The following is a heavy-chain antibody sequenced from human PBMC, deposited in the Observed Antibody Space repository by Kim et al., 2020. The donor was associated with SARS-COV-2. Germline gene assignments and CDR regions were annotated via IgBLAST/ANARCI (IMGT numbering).Heavy chain of an antibody. Sequence: SQTLSLTCAISGDSVSSNSAAWNWIRQSPSRGLEWLGRTYYRSKWYNDYAVSVKSRITINPDTSKNQSSLQLNSVTPEDTAVYYCARDLRVGQQLVLGNWFDPWGQGTLVTVSS. J-gene: IGHJ5*02. CDR1: GDSVSSNSAA. CDR3: ARDLRVGQQLVLGNWFDP. V-gene: IGHV6-1*01. CDR2: TYYRSKWYN. D-gene: IGHD6-13*01.